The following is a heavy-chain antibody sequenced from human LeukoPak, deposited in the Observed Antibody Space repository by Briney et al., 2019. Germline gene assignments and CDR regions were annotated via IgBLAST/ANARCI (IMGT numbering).Heavy chain of an antibody. CDR1: GFSISSYE. Sequence: GGSLRLSCAASGFSISSYEMNWVRQAPGKGLEWVSHISSSGSTIWYADSVKGRFTISRDNAKNSLYLQMNSLRAEDTTVYYCARVELAPYYYYMDVWGKGTTVTVSS. J-gene: IGHJ6*03. D-gene: IGHD1-7*01. CDR2: ISSSGSTI. CDR3: ARVELAPYYYYMDV. V-gene: IGHV3-48*03.